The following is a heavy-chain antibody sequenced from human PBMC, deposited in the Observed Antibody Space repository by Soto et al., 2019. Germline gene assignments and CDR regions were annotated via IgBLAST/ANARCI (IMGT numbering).Heavy chain of an antibody. Sequence: ASVKVSCKASGGTFSSYAISWVRQAPGQGLEWMGGIIPIFGTANYAQKFQGRVTITADESTSTAYMELSSLRSEDTAVYYCARPEHDYGDYDEVFDYWGQGTLFTVAS. CDR2: IIPIFGTA. CDR1: GGTFSSYA. CDR3: ARPEHDYGDYDEVFDY. D-gene: IGHD4-17*01. V-gene: IGHV1-69*13. J-gene: IGHJ4*02.